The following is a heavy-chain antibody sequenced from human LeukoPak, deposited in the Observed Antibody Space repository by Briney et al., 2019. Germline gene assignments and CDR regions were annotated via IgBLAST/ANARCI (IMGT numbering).Heavy chain of an antibody. Sequence: GASVKVSCTASGGTFSSYAISWVRQAPGQGLEWMGGIIPIVGTANYAQKFQGRVTITADESTGTAYMELSSLRSEDTAVYYCARGGIAAAGLDYWGQGTLVTVSS. CDR1: GGTFSSYA. CDR3: ARGGIAAAGLDY. CDR2: IIPIVGTA. J-gene: IGHJ4*02. D-gene: IGHD6-13*01. V-gene: IGHV1-69*01.